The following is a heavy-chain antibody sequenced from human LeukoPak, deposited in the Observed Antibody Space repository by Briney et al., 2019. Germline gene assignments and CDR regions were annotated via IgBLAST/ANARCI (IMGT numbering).Heavy chain of an antibody. V-gene: IGHV3-66*01. CDR2: IYSGGST. CDR3: AKAKHHIVVVPAATTFDY. CDR1: GFTASSNY. J-gene: IGHJ4*02. D-gene: IGHD2-2*01. Sequence: QAGGSLRLSCAASGFTASSNYMSWVRQAPGKGLEWVSVIYSGGSTYYADSVKGRFTISRDNSKNTLYLQMNSLRAEDTAVYYCAKAKHHIVVVPAATTFDYWGQGTLVTVSS.